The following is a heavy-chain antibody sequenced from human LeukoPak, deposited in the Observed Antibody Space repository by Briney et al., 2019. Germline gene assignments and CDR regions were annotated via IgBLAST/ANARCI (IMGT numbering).Heavy chain of an antibody. Sequence: PGGSLRLSCAASGFTFSSYAMSWVRQAPGKGLEWVSAISGSGGSTYYADSVKGRFTISRDNSKNTLYLQMNSLRAEDTAVYYCAKDPRRGPSAGMDVWGQGTTVTVSS. CDR2: ISGSGGST. J-gene: IGHJ6*02. CDR1: GFTFSSYA. CDR3: AKDPRRGPSAGMDV. V-gene: IGHV3-23*01.